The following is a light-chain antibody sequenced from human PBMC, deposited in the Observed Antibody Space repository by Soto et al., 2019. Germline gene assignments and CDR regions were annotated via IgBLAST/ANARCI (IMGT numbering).Light chain of an antibody. CDR2: TDN. V-gene: IGLV1-44*01. CDR3: GAWDESLNGYV. Sequence: QSLLTQPPSASGTPGERVTISCSGGIFNIGSNTVNWYQQLPGTAPKVLIYTDNERPSGVPDRFPGSKSGTSASLEINGLQSGDEADYYCGAWDESLNGYVFGTGNKVTVL. J-gene: IGLJ1*01. CDR1: IFNIGSNT.